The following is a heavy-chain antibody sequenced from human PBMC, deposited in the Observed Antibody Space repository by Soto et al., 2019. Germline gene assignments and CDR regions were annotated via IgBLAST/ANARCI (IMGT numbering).Heavy chain of an antibody. CDR2: ISYDGSNK. CDR1: GFTFSSYG. J-gene: IGHJ4*02. CDR3: AGGATVPNGGF. D-gene: IGHD4-17*01. V-gene: IGHV3-30*03. Sequence: GGSLRLSCAASGFTFSSYGMHWVRQAPGKGLEWVAVISYDGSNKYYADSVKGRFTISRDNSKNTLYLQMNSLRAEDTAVYYCAGGATVPNGGFWGQGTLVTVSS.